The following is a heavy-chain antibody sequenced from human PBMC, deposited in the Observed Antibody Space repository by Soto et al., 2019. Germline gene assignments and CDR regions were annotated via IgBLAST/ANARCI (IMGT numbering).Heavy chain of an antibody. D-gene: IGHD6-25*01. CDR2: IYYTGSP. CDR1: GDSVSSESHS. Sequence: SETLSLTCSVSGDSVSSESHSCTWTPQPPEKGLEFLGYIYYTGSPNYKTSLTSPVNISVDTSNIQLSLKLTAVTAVDSAVYYGERTFTADGRGDYWGLGILVTVSS. CDR3: ERTFTADGRGDY. J-gene: IGHJ4*01. V-gene: IGHV4-61*01.